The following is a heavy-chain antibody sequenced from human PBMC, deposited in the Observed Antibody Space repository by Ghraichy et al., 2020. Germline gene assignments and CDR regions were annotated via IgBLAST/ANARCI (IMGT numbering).Heavy chain of an antibody. Sequence: ASVKVSCKASGYTFTSYEINWVRQATGQGLEWMGWMNPNSGNTGYAQKFQGIVTLTRNTSISTANMELSSLRSEDTAVYYCARTYYSDTSGHTGNWFDPWGQGTLITVSS. CDR3: ARTYYSDTSGHTGNWFDP. CDR2: MNPNSGNT. J-gene: IGHJ5*02. V-gene: IGHV1-8*01. D-gene: IGHD3-22*01. CDR1: GYTFTSYE.